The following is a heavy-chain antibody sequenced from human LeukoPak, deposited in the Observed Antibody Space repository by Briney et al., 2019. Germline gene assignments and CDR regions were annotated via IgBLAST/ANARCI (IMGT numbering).Heavy chain of an antibody. Sequence: ASVKVSCKTSGYTFTSYGISWVRQAPGQGLEWMGWISAFTGNTDYAQKLQGRVTMTTDTTTSTAYMELRSLRSDDTAVYYCARRRDGYRQIDYWGQGTLVTVSS. J-gene: IGHJ4*02. CDR3: ARRRDGYRQIDY. D-gene: IGHD5-24*01. CDR1: GYTFTSYG. V-gene: IGHV1-18*01. CDR2: ISAFTGNT.